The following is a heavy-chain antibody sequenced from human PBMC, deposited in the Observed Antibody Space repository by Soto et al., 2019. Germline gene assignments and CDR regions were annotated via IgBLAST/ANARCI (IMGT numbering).Heavy chain of an antibody. CDR2: VSQGGAAADLAEGETT. D-gene: IGHD3-16*01. V-gene: IGHV4-59*01. J-gene: IGHJ5*02. CDR3: ARARGGITVSTKPLGEWFDP. Sequence: QVQLQESGPGLVRPSETLSLTCTVSGASLNNFFWSWIRQTPGKGLVWIGYVSQGGAAADLAEGETTGDNPSLQSQPTSSLDLRKEQFSLRLTSVTAADTAVYYCARARGGITVSTKPLGEWFDPWGQGTLVTVYS. CDR1: GASLNNFF.